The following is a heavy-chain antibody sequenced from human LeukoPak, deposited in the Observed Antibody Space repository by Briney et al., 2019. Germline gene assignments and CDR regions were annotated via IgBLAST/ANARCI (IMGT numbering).Heavy chain of an antibody. V-gene: IGHV3-23*01. CDR3: AKDESSSWYELLLSDY. Sequence: GGSLRLSCAASGFTFSSYAMSWVRQAPGTGLEWVSAISGSGGSTYHPDSVKARFTISRDNSKNTLYLQINSLRAEDTAVYYCAKDESSSWYELLLSDYWGQGTLVTVSS. D-gene: IGHD6-13*01. CDR1: GFTFSSYA. J-gene: IGHJ4*02. CDR2: ISGSGGST.